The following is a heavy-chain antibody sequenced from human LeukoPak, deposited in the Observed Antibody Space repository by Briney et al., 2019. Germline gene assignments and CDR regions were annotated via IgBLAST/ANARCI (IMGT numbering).Heavy chain of an antibody. CDR2: IRYDGNDK. D-gene: IGHD6-19*01. CDR3: AKTRGSGWFEGD. V-gene: IGHV3-30*02. CDR1: GLTFSSYA. Sequence: GGSLRLSCAASGLTFSSYAMHWVRQAPGKGLEWVAFIRYDGNDKYYADSVKGRFTISRDNSKNTLYLQMNSLRTEDTAVYYCAKTRGSGWFEGDWGQGTLVTVSS. J-gene: IGHJ4*02.